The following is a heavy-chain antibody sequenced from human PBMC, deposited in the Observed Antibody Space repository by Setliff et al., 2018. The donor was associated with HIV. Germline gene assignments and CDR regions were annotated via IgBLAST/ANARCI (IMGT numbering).Heavy chain of an antibody. CDR3: ARWGSGSYERVFDY. CDR2: VKQDGTET. J-gene: IGHJ4*02. V-gene: IGHV3-7*01. CDR1: GFRFGSYW. Sequence: GGSLRLSCAASGFRFGSYWMSWVRQAPGKGLESVANVKQDGTETLYVDSVKGRFTISRDNANNLVYLQMNSLRVEDTAVYFCARWGSGSYERVFDYWGQGMLVTVSS. D-gene: IGHD1-26*01.